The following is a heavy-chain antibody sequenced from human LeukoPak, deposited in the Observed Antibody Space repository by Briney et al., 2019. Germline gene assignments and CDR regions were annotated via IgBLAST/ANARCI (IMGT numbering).Heavy chain of an antibody. V-gene: IGHV1-2*05. Sequence: ASVKVSCKASGYTFTGYYIHWVRQAPGQGLEWLGRISPNSGVPNYAQKSQGRVTMTRDTSVNTVYMELSGLKSDDTGAYYCAREVGYSTSWYGRFDPWGQGTVVTVSS. CDR1: GYTFTGYY. J-gene: IGHJ5*02. D-gene: IGHD6-13*01. CDR2: ISPNSGVP. CDR3: AREVGYSTSWYGRFDP.